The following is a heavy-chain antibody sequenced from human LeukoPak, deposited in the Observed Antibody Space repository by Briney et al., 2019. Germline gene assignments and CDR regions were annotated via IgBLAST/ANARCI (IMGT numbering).Heavy chain of an antibody. CDR1: GGSLSSGDSS. CDR2: IYHSGIT. Sequence: SETLSLTCAVSGGSLSSGDSSWSWIRQPPGKGLEWIGYIYHSGITYYNPSLKSRVTISGDRSKNHFSLKLGSVTAADTAVYYCAKDSGYYDYVWGSYSYWGQGTLVTASS. D-gene: IGHD3-16*01. CDR3: AKDSGYYDYVWGSYSY. V-gene: IGHV4-30-2*01. J-gene: IGHJ4*02.